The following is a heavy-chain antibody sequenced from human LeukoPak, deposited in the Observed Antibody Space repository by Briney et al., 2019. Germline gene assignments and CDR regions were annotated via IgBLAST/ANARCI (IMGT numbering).Heavy chain of an antibody. CDR1: GFTFSSYG. CDR2: IRYDGSNK. D-gene: IGHD4-23*01. Sequence: PGGSLRLSCAASGFTFSSYGMHWVRQAPGKGLEWVAFIRYDGSNKYYADSVKGRFTISRDNSKNTLYLQMNSLRPEDRAVYYCARDNSVEDTAWWFDPWGQGTLVTVSS. CDR3: ARDNSVEDTAWWFDP. V-gene: IGHV3-30*02. J-gene: IGHJ5*02.